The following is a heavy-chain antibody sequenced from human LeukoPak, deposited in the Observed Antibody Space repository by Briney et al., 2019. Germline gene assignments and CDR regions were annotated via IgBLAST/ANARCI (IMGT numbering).Heavy chain of an antibody. J-gene: IGHJ5*02. D-gene: IGHD6-13*01. CDR3: AKDGGYSSSPDWFDP. Sequence: GGSLRLSCAASGFTFSRYGMHWVRQAPGKGLEWVAFIRYDGSNKYHADSVKGRFTISRDNSKNTLYLQMNSLRAEDTAVYYCAKDGGYSSSPDWFDPWGQGTLVTVSS. V-gene: IGHV3-30*02. CDR1: GFTFSRYG. CDR2: IRYDGSNK.